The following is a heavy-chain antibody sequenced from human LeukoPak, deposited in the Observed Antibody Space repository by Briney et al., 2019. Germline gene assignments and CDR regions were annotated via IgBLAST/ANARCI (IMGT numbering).Heavy chain of an antibody. CDR3: AKEFYSGSGSSHFDY. V-gene: IGHV3-30*18. Sequence: GGSLRLSCTASGFTFGSYAIHWVRQAPGKGLEWVAVISYDGSNEYYADSVKGRFTISRDNSKNTLYLQMNSLRAEDTAVYYCAKEFYSGSGSSHFDYWGQGTLVTVSS. CDR1: GFTFGSYA. J-gene: IGHJ4*02. D-gene: IGHD3-10*01. CDR2: ISYDGSNE.